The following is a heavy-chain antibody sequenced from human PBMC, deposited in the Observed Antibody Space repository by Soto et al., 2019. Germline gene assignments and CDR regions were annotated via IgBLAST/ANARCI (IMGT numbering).Heavy chain of an antibody. CDR2: INPDSGAT. V-gene: IGHV1-2*02. D-gene: IGHD2-8*02. CDR3: ARGDYGTGGYPFPYFDY. CDR1: GYSFTGYY. Sequence: HEHLVQSGAEVKRPGASLKVSCKASGYSFTGYYIHWVRQAPGQGLEWMGWINPDSGATNYAQNFQGRDTLTSDTSISTASMDRTSLTSDDTAVYYCARGDYGTGGYPFPYFDYWGQGTLVIVSS. J-gene: IGHJ4*02.